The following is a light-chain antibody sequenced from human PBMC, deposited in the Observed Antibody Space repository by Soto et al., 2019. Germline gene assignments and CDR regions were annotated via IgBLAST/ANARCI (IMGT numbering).Light chain of an antibody. J-gene: IGLJ1*01. CDR1: SSDVGDYNY. V-gene: IGLV2-14*01. CDR3: SSYTSSGTDV. Sequence: QSVLTQPASVSGSPGQSITISCTGTSSDVGDYNYVSWYQQHPGKAPKLMIYDVSNRPSGVSNRFSGSKSGNTASLTISGLQAEEKADYYCSSYTSSGTDVFGTGTKVTVL. CDR2: DVS.